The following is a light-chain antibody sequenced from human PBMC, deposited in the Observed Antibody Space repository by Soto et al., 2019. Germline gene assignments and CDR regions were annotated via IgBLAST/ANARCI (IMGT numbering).Light chain of an antibody. CDR3: SSYTSSRTVI. CDR2: EVS. Sequence: QSALTQPASVSGSPGQSITISCTGTSSDVGGYTFVSWYQHHPGKGPKLLISEVSNRPSGVSIRFSGSKSGNTASLTISGLQTEDAADYYCSSYTSSRTVIFGGGTKLTVL. V-gene: IGLV2-14*01. CDR1: SSDVGGYTF. J-gene: IGLJ2*01.